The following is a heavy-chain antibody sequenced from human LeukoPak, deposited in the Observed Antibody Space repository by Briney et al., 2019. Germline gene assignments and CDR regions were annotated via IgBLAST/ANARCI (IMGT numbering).Heavy chain of an antibody. J-gene: IGHJ4*02. CDR3: ARDEGSGWYGTDDY. CDR1: GFTFDDYG. D-gene: IGHD6-19*01. CDR2: INWNGGST. Sequence: GGSLRLSCAASGFTFDDYGMSWVRQAPGKGLEWVSGINWNGGSTGCADSVKGRFTISRDNAKNSLYLQMNSLRAEDTALYYCARDEGSGWYGTDDYWGQGTLVTVSS. V-gene: IGHV3-20*04.